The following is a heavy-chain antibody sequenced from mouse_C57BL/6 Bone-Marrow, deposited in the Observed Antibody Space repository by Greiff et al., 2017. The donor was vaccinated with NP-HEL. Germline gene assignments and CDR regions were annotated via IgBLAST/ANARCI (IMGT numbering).Heavy chain of an antibody. D-gene: IGHD2-4*01. CDR2: INPNNGGT. J-gene: IGHJ4*01. V-gene: IGHV1-18*01. CDR3: ALYDYLYYAIDY. CDR1: GYTFTDYN. Sequence: EVQLQQSGPELVKPGASVKIPCKASGYTFTDYNMDWVKQSHGKSLEWIGDINPNNGGTIYNQKFKGKATLTVDKSSSTAYMEPRSLTSEDTAVYYCALYDYLYYAIDYWGQGTSGTVSS.